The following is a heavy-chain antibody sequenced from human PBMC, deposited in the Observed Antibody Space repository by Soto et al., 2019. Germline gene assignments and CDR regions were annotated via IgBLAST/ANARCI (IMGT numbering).Heavy chain of an antibody. Sequence: QVQLVQSGAEVQKPGASVKLSCKTSGYTFTTYYVHWVRQAPGQGLEWMGILNPGLGSTTYAQKFQGRVTMTSDTSISTVIMELSSLRSDDTAVYYCAREYATPGPNYGLDVWGQGTTVTVSS. D-gene: IGHD2-8*01. CDR2: LNPGLGST. CDR1: GYTFTTYY. J-gene: IGHJ6*02. V-gene: IGHV1-46*01. CDR3: AREYATPGPNYGLDV.